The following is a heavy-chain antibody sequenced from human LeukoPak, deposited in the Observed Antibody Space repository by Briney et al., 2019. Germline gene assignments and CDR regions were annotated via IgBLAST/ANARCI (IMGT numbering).Heavy chain of an antibody. D-gene: IGHD1-1*01. CDR2: IYYSGNT. V-gene: IGHV4-39*01. Sequence: SETLSLTCIVSGGSISRSSYYWGWIRQPPGKGLEWIGSIYYSGNTYYNPSLKSRVTISVDRSKNQFSLKLSSVTAADTAVYHCARHENRNDGFDYWGQGTLVTVSS. CDR1: GGSISRSSYY. CDR3: ARHENRNDGFDY. J-gene: IGHJ4*02.